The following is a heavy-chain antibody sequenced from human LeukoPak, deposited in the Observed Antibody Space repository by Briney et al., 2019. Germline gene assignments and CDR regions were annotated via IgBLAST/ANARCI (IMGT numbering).Heavy chain of an antibody. Sequence: PSQTLSLTCTVSGGSINSGDSSWNWIRQRPGKGLKWIGYIYYSGSTSYNPSLESRVTISVDTSKSHFSRKLTSVTAADTALYYCARGESSWGQGILVIVSS. J-gene: IGHJ5*02. CDR3: ARGESS. CDR1: GGSINSGDSS. D-gene: IGHD3-16*01. V-gene: IGHV4-31*03. CDR2: IYYSGST.